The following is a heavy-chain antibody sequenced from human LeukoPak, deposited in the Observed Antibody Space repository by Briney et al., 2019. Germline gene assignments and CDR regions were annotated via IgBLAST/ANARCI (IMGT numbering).Heavy chain of an antibody. Sequence: SETLSLTCTVSGDSISSSSSYWGWIRQPPGKGLEWIGSIYYSGNTYYNTSLKSRVTISVDTSKNQFSLNLSSVTAADTAVYYCARGRLARSPYFDYWGQGTLVTVSS. V-gene: IGHV4-39*07. J-gene: IGHJ4*02. CDR1: GDSISSSSSY. D-gene: IGHD6-19*01. CDR3: ARGRLARSPYFDY. CDR2: IYYSGNT.